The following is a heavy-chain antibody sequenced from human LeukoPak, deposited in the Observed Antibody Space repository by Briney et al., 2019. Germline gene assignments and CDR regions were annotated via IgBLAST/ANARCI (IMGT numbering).Heavy chain of an antibody. Sequence: SETLSLTCAVYGGSFSGYYWSWIRQPPGKGLEWIGEVNYSGSTNYNPSLKSRVTISVDTSKNQFSPKLSSVTAADTAVYYCARGAPAVRGVSDYWGQGTLVTVSS. CDR3: ARGAPAVRGVSDY. CDR2: VNYSGST. CDR1: GGSFSGYY. V-gene: IGHV4-34*01. J-gene: IGHJ4*02. D-gene: IGHD3-10*01.